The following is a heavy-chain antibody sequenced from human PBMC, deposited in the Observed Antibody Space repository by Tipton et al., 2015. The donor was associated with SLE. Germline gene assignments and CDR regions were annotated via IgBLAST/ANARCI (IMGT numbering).Heavy chain of an antibody. J-gene: IGHJ4*02. CDR3: AGASWNYGFFDY. D-gene: IGHD1-7*01. V-gene: IGHV3-53*01. CDR2: VFSAGAI. CDR1: GFSVSNNY. Sequence: SLRLSCAASGFSVSNNYVSWIRQAPGKGLEWVSVVFSAGAIYYADSVKGRFIMSRDNSMNTLSLQMNSLRVEDTAVYYCAGASWNYGFFDYWGQGTLVTVSS.